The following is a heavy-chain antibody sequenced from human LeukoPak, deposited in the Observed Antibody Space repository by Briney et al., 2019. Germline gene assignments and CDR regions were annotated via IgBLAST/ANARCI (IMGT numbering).Heavy chain of an antibody. CDR1: GFTFSSHG. CDR2: ISYDGSNK. J-gene: IGHJ4*02. Sequence: PGGSLRLSCAASGFTFSSHGMHWVRQAPGKGLEWVAVISYDGSNKYYADSVKGRFTISRDNSKNTLYLQMNSLRAEDTAVYYCAKTISFSSGLFDYWGQGTLVTVSS. D-gene: IGHD6-19*01. V-gene: IGHV3-30*18. CDR3: AKTISFSSGLFDY.